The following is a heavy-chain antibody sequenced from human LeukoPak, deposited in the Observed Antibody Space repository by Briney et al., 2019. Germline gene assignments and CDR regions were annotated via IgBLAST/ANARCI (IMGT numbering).Heavy chain of an antibody. D-gene: IGHD6-13*01. CDR2: INQDGDEK. CDR3: AINLEYSSSWSFDY. Sequence: PEGSLRLSCEASGFTFNTFRMTWIRQAPGKGLEWLANINQDGDEKYYVDSVKGRFTISRDNVKSSLYLQMNSVRAEDTAVYYCAINLEYSSSWSFDYWGQGTLVTVSS. CDR1: GFTFNTFR. V-gene: IGHV3-7*01. J-gene: IGHJ4*02.